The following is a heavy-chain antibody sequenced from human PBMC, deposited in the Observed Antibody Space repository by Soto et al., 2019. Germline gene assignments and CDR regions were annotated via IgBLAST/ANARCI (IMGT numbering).Heavy chain of an antibody. V-gene: IGHV1-2*02. CDR1: GFTDYY. CDR3: AREGSADYGSYGVDV. CDR2: VNPSSGGT. D-gene: IGHD4-17*01. Sequence: QVQLVQSGTEVRKPGASVKVSCKDSGFTDYYIHWVRQAPGQGLEWMGWVNPSSGGTNYAQKFQGRGAKTSDTFISTAYMELSRLQSDDTAVYYWAREGSADYGSYGVDVWGQGTTVTVSS. J-gene: IGHJ6*02.